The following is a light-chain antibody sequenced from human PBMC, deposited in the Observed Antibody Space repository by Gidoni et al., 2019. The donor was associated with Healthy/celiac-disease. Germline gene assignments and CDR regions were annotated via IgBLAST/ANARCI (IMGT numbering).Light chain of an antibody. CDR3: QQRSNWLT. CDR2: DAS. V-gene: IGKV3-11*01. Sequence: EIVLTQSPATLSLSPGERATLSCRASQSVSSYLAWYQQKPGQAPRPLIYDASNRATGIPARFSGSGSGTDFPLTISSLEPEDFAVYYCQQRSNWLTFGGGTKVEIK. CDR1: QSVSSY. J-gene: IGKJ4*01.